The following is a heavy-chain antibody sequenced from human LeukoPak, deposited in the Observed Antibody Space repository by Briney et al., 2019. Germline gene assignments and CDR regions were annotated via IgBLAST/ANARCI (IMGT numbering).Heavy chain of an antibody. J-gene: IGHJ4*02. V-gene: IGHV4-59*01. CDR2: IYYSGST. D-gene: IGHD6-19*01. CDR3: ARYSSGWYAVEFDY. CDR1: GGSISSYY. Sequence: PSETLSLTCTVSGGSISSYYWSWIRQPPGKGLEWIGYIYYSGSTNYNPSLKSRVTISVDTSKNQFSLKLSSVTAADTAVYYCARYSSGWYAVEFDYWGQGTLVTVSS.